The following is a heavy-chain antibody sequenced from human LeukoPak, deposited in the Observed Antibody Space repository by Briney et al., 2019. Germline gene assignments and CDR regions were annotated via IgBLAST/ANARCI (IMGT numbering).Heavy chain of an antibody. V-gene: IGHV3-21*01. CDR2: ISSSSTYM. Sequence: GGSLRLSCAASGFTFSSYTMNWVRQAPGRGLEWVSCISSSSTYMLYADSAKGRFTISRDNAKNSLYLQMNSLRAEDTAVYYCARDFMAGFYFHYWGQGTLVTVSS. CDR3: ARDFMAGFYFHY. CDR1: GFTFSSYT. D-gene: IGHD3-10*01. J-gene: IGHJ4*02.